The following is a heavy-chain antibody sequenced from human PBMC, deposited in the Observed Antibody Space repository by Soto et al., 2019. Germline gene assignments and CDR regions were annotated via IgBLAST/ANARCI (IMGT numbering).Heavy chain of an antibody. D-gene: IGHD6-25*01. CDR1: GFTFSTYY. CDR3: AGGTVLHRLA. CDR2: IRQDASAK. V-gene: IGHV3-7*04. J-gene: IGHJ5*02. Sequence: DVQLVESGGGLVQPGGSLRLSCAASGFTFSTYYMHWFRQVPGKGLEWVANIRQDASAKYYVDSVKGRFTISRDNAKNSLYLQMNSLRVDDTAMYYCAGGTVLHRLAWGQGTLVTVSA.